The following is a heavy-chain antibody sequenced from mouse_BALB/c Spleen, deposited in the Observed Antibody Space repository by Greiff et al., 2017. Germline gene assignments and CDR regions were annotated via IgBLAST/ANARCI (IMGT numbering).Heavy chain of an antibody. D-gene: IGHD2-4*01. Sequence: VQLQQSGAELVRSGASVKLSCTASGFNIKDYYMHWVKQRPEQGLEWIGWIDPENGDTEYAPKFQGKATMTADTSSNTAYLQLSSLTSEDTAVYYCNAYYDYDEAWFAYWGQGTLVTVSA. J-gene: IGHJ3*01. CDR1: GFNIKDYY. V-gene: IGHV14-4*02. CDR3: NAYYDYDEAWFAY. CDR2: IDPENGDT.